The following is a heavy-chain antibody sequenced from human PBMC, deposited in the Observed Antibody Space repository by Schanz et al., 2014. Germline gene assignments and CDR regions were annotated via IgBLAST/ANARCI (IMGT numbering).Heavy chain of an antibody. CDR1: GFTFSDYY. J-gene: IGHJ4*02. V-gene: IGHV3-11*05. CDR3: ASPSGYGSCGADFDT. CDR2: ISGTTTYT. Sequence: QVQLVESGGGLVKPGGSLRLSCAASGFTFSDYYMSWIRQAPGKGLEWVSYISGTTTYTNYADSVKGRFTISRDNAKNSLYLQMNSRRAEATAVYYWASPSGYGSCGADFDTGGQGTLVAFSS. D-gene: IGHD2-15*01.